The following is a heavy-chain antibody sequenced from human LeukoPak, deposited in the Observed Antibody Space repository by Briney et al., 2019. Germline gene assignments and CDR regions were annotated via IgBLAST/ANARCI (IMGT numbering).Heavy chain of an antibody. V-gene: IGHV4-39*01. Sequence: SETLSLTCTVSGGSISSSSYYWGWIRQPPGKGLEWIGSIYYSGSTYYNPSLKSRVTISVDTSKNQFSLKLSSVTAADTAVYYCARVGSRGNAFDIWGQGTMVTVSS. D-gene: IGHD1-26*01. CDR3: ARVGSRGNAFDI. CDR2: IYYSGST. CDR1: GGSISSSSYY. J-gene: IGHJ3*02.